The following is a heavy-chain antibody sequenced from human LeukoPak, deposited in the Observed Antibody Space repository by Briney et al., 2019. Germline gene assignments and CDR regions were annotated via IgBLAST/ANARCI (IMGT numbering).Heavy chain of an antibody. CDR3: ARAGYCSSTSCYFSYMDV. J-gene: IGHJ6*03. V-gene: IGHV4-59*01. CDR2: IYYSGST. Sequence: SETLSLTSTVSGGSISSYYWSWIRQPPGKGLEWIGYIYYSGSTNYNPSLKSRVTIPVDASKNQFSLKLSPVTAADTAVYYCARAGYCSSTSCYFSYMDVWGKGTTVTVSS. D-gene: IGHD2-2*01. CDR1: GGSISSYY.